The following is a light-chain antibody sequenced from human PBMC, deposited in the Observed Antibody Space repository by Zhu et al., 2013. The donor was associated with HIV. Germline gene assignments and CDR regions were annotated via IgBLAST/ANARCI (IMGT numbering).Light chain of an antibody. CDR2: WAS. CDR3: QQYYSSPPT. Sequence: DIVMTQSPDSLPMSLGERATIKCKSSQSVLYHSNSKNYLAWYQHKPGQPPKLLIRWASTRESGVPDRFSGGGSGTDFTLTISSLQAEDVAVYFCQQYYSSPPTFGPGTKVEIK. CDR1: QSVLYHSNSKNY. V-gene: IGKV4-1*01. J-gene: IGKJ3*01.